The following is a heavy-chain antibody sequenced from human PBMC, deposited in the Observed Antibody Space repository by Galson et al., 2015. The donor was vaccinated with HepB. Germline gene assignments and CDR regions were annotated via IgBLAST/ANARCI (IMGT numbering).Heavy chain of an antibody. CDR3: ARARGVEMATTSCDY. J-gene: IGHJ4*02. CDR2: FIPIFGTT. D-gene: IGHD5-24*01. CDR1: GGTYSSYA. V-gene: IGHV1-69*13. Sequence: SVKVSCKASGGTYSSYAISWVRQAPGQGLEWMGGFIPIFGTTNYAQKFQGTVTITADEATSTAYMELSSLRSEDTAVYYCARARGVEMATTSCDYWGPGTLVTVSS.